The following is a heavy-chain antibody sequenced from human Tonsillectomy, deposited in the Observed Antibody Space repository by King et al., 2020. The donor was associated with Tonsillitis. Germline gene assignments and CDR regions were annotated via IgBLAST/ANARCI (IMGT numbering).Heavy chain of an antibody. CDR3: ARSGSYSSTWNYFDY. CDR2: ISAYNGDT. CDR1: GYSFRSYG. J-gene: IGHJ4*02. V-gene: IGHV1-18*01. D-gene: IGHD6-13*01. Sequence: LVQSGAEVKKPGASVKVSCKASGYSFRSYGISWVRQAPGQGLEWMGWISAYNGDTNYAQKFQGRVTMTTDTSTSTAHMELRSLRSDDTAVYYCARSGSYSSTWNYFDYWGQGTLVTVSS.